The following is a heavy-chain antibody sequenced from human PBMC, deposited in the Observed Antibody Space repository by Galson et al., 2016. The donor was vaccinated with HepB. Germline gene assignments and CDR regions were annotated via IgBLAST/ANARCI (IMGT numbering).Heavy chain of an antibody. D-gene: IGHD3-10*01. Sequence: SETLSLTCAVYGGSFTDYYWSWIRQPPGKGLEWIGEINHRGRTKYNPSLKSRVTIPVDTSKNQFSLHVRSVTAADTAVYYCARGGATPMVLKYWGQGNLVTVSS. CDR3: ARGGATPMVLKY. CDR2: INHRGRT. V-gene: IGHV4-34*01. CDR1: GGSFTDYY. J-gene: IGHJ4*02.